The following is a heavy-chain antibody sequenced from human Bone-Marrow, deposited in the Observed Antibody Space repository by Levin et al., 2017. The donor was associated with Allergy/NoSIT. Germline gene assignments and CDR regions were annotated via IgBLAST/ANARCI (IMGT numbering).Heavy chain of an antibody. V-gene: IGHV3-23*01. Sequence: PGESLKISCAASGFTFSSYAMAWVRQAPGRGLEWVSTISTSAGSTYYADSVKGRFTISRDNSKNTLFLQMNSLRVEDTAVYYCAKGVGSSWWGGAHWGQGTLVTVSS. CDR3: AKGVGSSWWGGAH. CDR1: GFTFSSYA. CDR2: ISTSAGST. D-gene: IGHD6-13*01. J-gene: IGHJ4*02.